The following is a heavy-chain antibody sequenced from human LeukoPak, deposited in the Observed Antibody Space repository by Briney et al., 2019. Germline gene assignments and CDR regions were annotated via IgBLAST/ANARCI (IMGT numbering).Heavy chain of an antibody. CDR1: GFTFNVFA. V-gene: IGHV3-64*02. J-gene: IGHJ3*01. Sequence: GGSLRLSCAASGFTFNVFAMHWMRQAPGKGLEYVSAVSSNGADTYYADSVKGRFTISRDNSKNTLSLQMGSLRAEDMAVYYCARENHFFDVWGQGQRSPSL. CDR2: VSSNGADT. D-gene: IGHD1-14*01. CDR3: ARENHFFDV.